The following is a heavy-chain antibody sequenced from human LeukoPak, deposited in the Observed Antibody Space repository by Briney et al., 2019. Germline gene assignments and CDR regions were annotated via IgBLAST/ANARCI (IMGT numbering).Heavy chain of an antibody. J-gene: IGHJ4*02. Sequence: PGGSLRLSCAASGFTFSSYAMSWVRQAPGKGLEWVSVISGSGGNTYYADSVKGRFTISRDNSKNTLYLQMNSLRAEDTAVYYCAKDYRYSSGWTWDYWGQGTLVTVSS. CDR2: ISGSGGNT. D-gene: IGHD6-19*01. CDR3: AKDYRYSSGWTWDY. V-gene: IGHV3-23*01. CDR1: GFTFSSYA.